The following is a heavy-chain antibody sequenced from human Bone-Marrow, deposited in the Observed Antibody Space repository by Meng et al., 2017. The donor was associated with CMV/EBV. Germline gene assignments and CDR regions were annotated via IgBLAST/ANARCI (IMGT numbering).Heavy chain of an antibody. J-gene: IGHJ4*02. D-gene: IGHD3-10*01. CDR3: ARRSRWFGTLRRGNNFDD. CDR1: GGSFSGYY. Sequence: SETLSLTCAVYGGSFSGYYWSWIRQPPGKGLEWIGEINHSGSTNYNPSLKSRVTISVDTSKNQFSLKLSSVTAADTAVYYCARRSRWFGTLRRGNNFDDWGQGTLVTVSS. CDR2: INHSGST. V-gene: IGHV4-34*01.